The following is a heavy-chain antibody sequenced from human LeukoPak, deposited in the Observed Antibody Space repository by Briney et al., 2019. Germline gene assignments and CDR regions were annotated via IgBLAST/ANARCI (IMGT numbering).Heavy chain of an antibody. CDR3: ASWGEGALDN. D-gene: IGHD1-26*01. Sequence: GGSLRLSCEASGFTFSTYAMSWVRQAPGKGLEWVSSFSGSGGGTYYADSVKGRFTISRDNAKNTLNLQMNSLRVEDTGVYYCASWGEGALDNWGQGTLVTVSS. CDR2: FSGSGGGT. V-gene: IGHV3-23*01. J-gene: IGHJ4*02. CDR1: GFTFSTYA.